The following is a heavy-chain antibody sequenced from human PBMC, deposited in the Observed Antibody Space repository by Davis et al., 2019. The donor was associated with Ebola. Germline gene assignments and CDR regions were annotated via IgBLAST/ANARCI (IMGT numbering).Heavy chain of an antibody. Sequence: PGGSLRLSCTDSVITFSGYAMTWVRQAPGKGLEWVSAISGSGGSTYYADSVKGRFTISRDNSKKTLYLQMNSLRAEDTAVYYCAKDGFYDLRYFDYWGQGTLVTVSS. CDR3: AKDGFYDLRYFDY. V-gene: IGHV3-23*01. D-gene: IGHD2/OR15-2a*01. CDR2: ISGSGGST. J-gene: IGHJ4*02. CDR1: VITFSGYA.